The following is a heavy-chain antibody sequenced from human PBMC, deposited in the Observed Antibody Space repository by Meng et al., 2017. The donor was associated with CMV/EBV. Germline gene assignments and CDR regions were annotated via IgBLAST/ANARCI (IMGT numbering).Heavy chain of an antibody. CDR3: AREGVGWELLGSPFDY. D-gene: IGHD1-26*01. V-gene: IGHV3-30*04. J-gene: IGHJ4*02. Sequence: SLKISCAASGFTFSSYAMHWVRQAPGKGLEWVAVISYDGSNKYYADSVKGRFTISRDNSKNTLYLQMNSLRAEDTAVYYCAREGVGWELLGSPFDYWGQGTLVTVSS. CDR1: GFTFSSYA. CDR2: ISYDGSNK.